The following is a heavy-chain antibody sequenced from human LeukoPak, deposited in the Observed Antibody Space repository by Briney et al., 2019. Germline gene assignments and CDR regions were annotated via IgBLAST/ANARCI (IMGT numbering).Heavy chain of an antibody. CDR3: ARDQDYYYYYMDV. J-gene: IGHJ6*03. V-gene: IGHV4-61*02. Sequence: SETLSLTCTVSGGPISIGSYYWSWIRQPAGKGLVWIGRIYTIGSTNYNPSLKSRVTISVDTSKNQFSLKLSSVTAADTAVYYCARDQDYYYYYMDVWGKGTTVTVSS. CDR2: IYTIGST. CDR1: GGPISIGSYY.